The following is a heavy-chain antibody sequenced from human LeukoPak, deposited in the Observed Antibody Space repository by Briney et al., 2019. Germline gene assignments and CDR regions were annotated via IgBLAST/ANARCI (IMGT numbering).Heavy chain of an antibody. J-gene: IGHJ2*01. CDR3: ARARYNSSWKWYFDL. V-gene: IGHV4-34*01. CDR1: GGSFSGYY. D-gene: IGHD6-13*01. Sequence: SETLSLTCAVYGGSFSGYYWSWIRQPPGKGLEWIGEINHSGSTNYNPSLKSRVTISVDTSKNQFSLKLSSVTAADTAVYYCARARYNSSWKWYFDLCGRGTLVTVSS. CDR2: INHSGST.